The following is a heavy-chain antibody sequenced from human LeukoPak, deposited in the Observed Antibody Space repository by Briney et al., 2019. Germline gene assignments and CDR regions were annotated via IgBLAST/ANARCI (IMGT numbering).Heavy chain of an antibody. J-gene: IGHJ5*02. V-gene: IGHV4-38-2*02. D-gene: IGHD2-15*01. CDR3: AGGYCSGGSCYSGGWFDP. CDR2: IYHSGST. Sequence: SETLSLTRTASGYPISSGYYWGWIRQPPGKGLEWIGSIYHSGSTYYNPSPKSRVSISVDTSKNQFSLKLSSVTAADTAVYYCAGGYCSGGSCYSGGWFDPWGQGTLVTVSS. CDR1: GYPISSGYY.